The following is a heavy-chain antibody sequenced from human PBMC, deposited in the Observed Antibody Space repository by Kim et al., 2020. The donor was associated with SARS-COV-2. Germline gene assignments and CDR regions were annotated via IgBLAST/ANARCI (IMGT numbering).Heavy chain of an antibody. Sequence: ASVKVSCKVSGYTLTELSMHWVRQAPGKGLEWMGGFDPEDGETIYAQKFQGRVTMTEDTSTDTAYMELSSLRSEDTAVYYCATDALGYGDLDYWGQGTLVTVSS. CDR1: GYTLTELS. D-gene: IGHD4-17*01. CDR3: ATDALGYGDLDY. J-gene: IGHJ4*02. CDR2: FDPEDGET. V-gene: IGHV1-24*01.